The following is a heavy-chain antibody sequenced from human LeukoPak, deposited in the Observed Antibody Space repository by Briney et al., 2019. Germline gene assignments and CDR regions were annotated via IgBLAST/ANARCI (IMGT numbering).Heavy chain of an antibody. CDR1: DDSITMYY. CDR2: VDHTGST. V-gene: IGHV4-59*01. J-gene: IGHJ6*03. D-gene: IGHD4-11*01. Sequence: SETLSLTCSVSDDSITMYYWTWIGQPPGKGLEWIGYVDHTGSTNFNPSLNGRVSISRDTSKNLFSLRLRSVTAADTAVYFCARGRVSSSTWYSTYYYYFYMDVWGKGTTVPVSS. CDR3: ARGRVSSSTWYSTYYYYFYMDV.